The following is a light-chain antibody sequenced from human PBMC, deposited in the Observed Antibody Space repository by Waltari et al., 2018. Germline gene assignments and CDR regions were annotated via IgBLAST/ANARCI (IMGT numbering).Light chain of an antibody. CDR3: QQRSNWPPLT. V-gene: IGKV3-11*01. J-gene: IGKJ4*01. CDR2: DAS. CDR1: QSVGTF. Sequence: EIVLTQSPATLSLSPGERATLSCRASQSVGTFLAWYQQKPGQAPRLLIHDASNRVTGIPGRFSGSGSGTDFTLTISSQEPEDFAVYYCQQRSNWPPLTFGGGTKVEIK.